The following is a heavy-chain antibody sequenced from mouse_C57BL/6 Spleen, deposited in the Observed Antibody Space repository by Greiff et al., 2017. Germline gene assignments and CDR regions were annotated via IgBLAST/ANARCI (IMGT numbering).Heavy chain of an antibody. CDR3: AREPNYNGFDY. Sequence: EVKLQESGPGLVKPSQSLSLTCSVTGYSITSGYYWNWIRQFPGNKLEWMGYISYDGSNNYNPSLKNRISITRDTSKNQFFLKLNSVTTEDTATYYCAREPNYNGFDYWGQGTTLTVSS. CDR1: GYSITSGYY. J-gene: IGHJ2*01. V-gene: IGHV3-6*01. D-gene: IGHD1-1*01. CDR2: ISYDGSN.